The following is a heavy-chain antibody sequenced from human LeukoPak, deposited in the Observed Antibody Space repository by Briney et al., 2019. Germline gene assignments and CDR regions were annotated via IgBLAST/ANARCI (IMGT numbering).Heavy chain of an antibody. J-gene: IGHJ4*02. CDR1: GFTFSSYW. CDR2: INSDGSSI. V-gene: IGHV3-74*03. Sequence: GGSPRLSCAASGFTFSSYWMHWVRQAPGKGLVWVSRINSDGSSITYADSVKGRFSISRDNAKNTLYLQMNSLRVEDTAVYYCAREGRVSGYDFDCWGQGTLVTVSS. CDR3: AREGRVSGYDFDC. D-gene: IGHD5-12*01.